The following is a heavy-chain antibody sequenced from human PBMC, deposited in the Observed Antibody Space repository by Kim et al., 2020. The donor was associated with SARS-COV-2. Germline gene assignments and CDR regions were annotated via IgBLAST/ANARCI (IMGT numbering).Heavy chain of an antibody. CDR1: GGSISSYY. V-gene: IGHV4-59*01. CDR2: IYYSGST. CDR3: SRCLEWGLLDY. J-gene: IGHJ4*02. D-gene: IGHD1-26*01. Sequence: SETLSLTCTVSGGSISSYYWSWIRQPPGKGLEWIGYIYYSGSTNYNPSLKSRVTISVDTSKNQSALKLSSVTAADSAVYYCSRCLEWGLLDYWGQGTLVTVSS.